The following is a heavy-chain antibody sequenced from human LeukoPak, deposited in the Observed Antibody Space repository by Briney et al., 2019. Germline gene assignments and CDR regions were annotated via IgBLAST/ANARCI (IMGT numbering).Heavy chain of an antibody. CDR1: GDSISSYY. CDR3: AREGLSYYYGMDV. CDR2: IYTSGTT. Sequence: SETLSLTCSVSGDSISSYYWNWIRQPAGKGLEWIGRIYTSGTTNYNPSLKSRLTMSVDTSKNQFSLKLSSVTAADTAVYYCAREGLSYYYGMDVWGQGTTVTVSS. J-gene: IGHJ6*02. V-gene: IGHV4-4*07.